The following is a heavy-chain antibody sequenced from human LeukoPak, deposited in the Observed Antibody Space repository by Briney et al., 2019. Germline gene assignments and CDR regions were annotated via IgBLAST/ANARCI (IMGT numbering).Heavy chain of an antibody. Sequence: ASVKVSRKASGGTFSSYAISWVRQAPGQGLEWMGGIIPIFGTANYAQKFQGRVTITADESTSTAYMELSSLRSEDTAVYYCARGRGDIVVVPPEFDYWGQGTLVTVSS. J-gene: IGHJ4*02. D-gene: IGHD2-2*01. CDR3: ARGRGDIVVVPPEFDY. V-gene: IGHV1-69*13. CDR1: GGTFSSYA. CDR2: IIPIFGTA.